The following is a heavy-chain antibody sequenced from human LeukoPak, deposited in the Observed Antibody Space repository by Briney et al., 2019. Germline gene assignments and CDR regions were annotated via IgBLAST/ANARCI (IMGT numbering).Heavy chain of an antibody. V-gene: IGHV1-69*13. CDR1: GGTFSSYA. Sequence: SVKVSCKASGGTFSSYAISWVRQAPGQGLEWMGGIIPIFGTANYAQKFQGRVTITADESTSTAYMKLSSLRSGDTAVYYCARGRSYLDAFDIWGQGAMVTVSS. CDR2: IIPIFGTA. J-gene: IGHJ3*02. CDR3: ARGRSYLDAFDI. D-gene: IGHD1-26*01.